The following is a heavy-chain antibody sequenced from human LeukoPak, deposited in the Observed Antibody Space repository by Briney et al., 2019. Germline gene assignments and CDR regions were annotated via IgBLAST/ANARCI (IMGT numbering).Heavy chain of an antibody. CDR3: ARSDNYVWGSYRPYYYYMDV. Sequence: ASVKVSCKASGYTFTSYGISWVRQAPGQGLEWMGWISAYNGNTNYAQKLQGRVTITADKSTSTACMELSSLRSEDTAVYYCARSDNYVWGSYRPYYYYMDVWGKGTTVTISS. D-gene: IGHD3-16*02. CDR2: ISAYNGNT. V-gene: IGHV1-18*01. CDR1: GYTFTSYG. J-gene: IGHJ6*03.